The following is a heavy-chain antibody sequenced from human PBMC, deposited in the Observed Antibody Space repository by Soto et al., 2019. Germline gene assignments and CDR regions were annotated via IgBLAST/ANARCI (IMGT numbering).Heavy chain of an antibody. CDR2: IYYRVST. V-gene: IGHV4-61*01. CDR3: VSGVLNDYDTSGYQFDAFDL. CDR1: GYSISSSSNY. J-gene: IGHJ3*01. D-gene: IGHD3-22*01. Sequence: SETLSLTCAVSGYSISSSSNYWSWIRQSPGKGLESIGYIYYRVSTKYNPSLKSRVSMSIDTSKNQCALKLSSVSAADTAVYYCVSGVLNDYDTSGYQFDAFDLGGQGTLGPVS.